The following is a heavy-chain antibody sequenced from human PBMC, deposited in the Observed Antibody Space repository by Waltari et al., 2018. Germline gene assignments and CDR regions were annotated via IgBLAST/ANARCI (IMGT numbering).Heavy chain of an antibody. Sequence: QVQLQQWGAGLLKPSETLSLTCAVYGGSFSGYYWSWIRQPPGKGLEWIGEINHSGSTNYTPSLKSRVTISVDTSKNQFSLKLSSVTAADTAVYYCARGAGLGPIPTIDYWGQGTLVTVSS. J-gene: IGHJ4*02. D-gene: IGHD3-9*01. V-gene: IGHV4-34*01. CDR2: INHSGST. CDR3: ARGAGLGPIPTIDY. CDR1: GGSFSGYY.